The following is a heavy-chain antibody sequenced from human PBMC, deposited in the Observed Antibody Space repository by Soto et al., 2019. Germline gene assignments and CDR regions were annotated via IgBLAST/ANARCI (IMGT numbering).Heavy chain of an antibody. D-gene: IGHD5-12*01. Sequence: QVHLVQSGVEVKTPGASVKVSCQASGYTFFTYDISWVRQAPGQGLEWMGWISTYSGGTKYAQKFQGRVTMNTATSTTTAYVQRRSLSSAAAAVYYWARQPGPTKSENWVDPWGQGTLVTVSS. J-gene: IGHJ5*02. CDR2: ISTYSGGT. CDR1: GYTFFTYD. CDR3: ARQPGPTKSENWVDP. V-gene: IGHV1-18*01.